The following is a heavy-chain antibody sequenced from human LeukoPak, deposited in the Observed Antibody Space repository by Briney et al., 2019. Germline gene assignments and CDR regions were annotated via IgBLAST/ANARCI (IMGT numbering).Heavy chain of an antibody. CDR1: GFTFSSYG. CDR3: ARASARSYYYDSSGYWGYFDY. V-gene: IGHV3-33*01. D-gene: IGHD3-22*01. Sequence: GGSLRLSCAASGFTFSSYGMHWVRQAPGKGLEWVAVIWYDGSNKYYADSVKGRFTTSRDNSKNTLYLQMNSLRAEDTAVYYCARASARSYYYDSSGYWGYFDYWGQGTLVTVSS. CDR2: IWYDGSNK. J-gene: IGHJ4*02.